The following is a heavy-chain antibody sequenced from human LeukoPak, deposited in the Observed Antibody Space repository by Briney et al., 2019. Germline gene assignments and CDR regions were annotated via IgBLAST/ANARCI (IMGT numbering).Heavy chain of an antibody. Sequence: GASVKVSCKASGGTFSSYAISWVRQAPGQGLEWMGGIIPIFGTANYAQKFQGRVTITADESTSTAYMELSSLGSEDTAVYYCARVPSWGEMSFDYWGQGTLVTVSS. D-gene: IGHD7-27*01. CDR2: IIPIFGTA. V-gene: IGHV1-69*13. CDR1: GGTFSSYA. CDR3: ARVPSWGEMSFDY. J-gene: IGHJ4*02.